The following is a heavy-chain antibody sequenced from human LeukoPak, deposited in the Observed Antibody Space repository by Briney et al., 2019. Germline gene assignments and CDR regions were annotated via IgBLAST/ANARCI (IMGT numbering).Heavy chain of an antibody. Sequence: PGGSLRLSCTVSGFTVSSNSMSWVRQAPGKGLEWVSFIYSDNTHYSDSVKGRFTISRDNAKKSLFLQMNSLRPEDTAFYFCAKAQYDGYGDYYFDSWGQGTLVTVSS. CDR2: IYSDNT. J-gene: IGHJ4*02. D-gene: IGHD4-17*01. CDR1: GFTVSSNS. V-gene: IGHV3-53*05. CDR3: AKAQYDGYGDYYFDS.